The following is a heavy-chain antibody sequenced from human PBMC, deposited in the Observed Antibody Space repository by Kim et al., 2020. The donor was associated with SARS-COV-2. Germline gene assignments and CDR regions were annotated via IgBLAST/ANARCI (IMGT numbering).Heavy chain of an antibody. D-gene: IGHD3-22*01. CDR3: ARTNDYYDSSGYYDYYYMDV. CDR1: GFTFSSYW. CDR2: INSDGSST. J-gene: IGHJ6*03. Sequence: GGSLRLSCAASGFTFSSYWMHWVRQAPGKGLVWVSRINSDGSSTSYADSVKGRFTISRDNAKNTLYLQMNSLRAEDTAVYYCARTNDYYDSSGYYDYYYMDVWGKGTTVTVSS. V-gene: IGHV3-74*01.